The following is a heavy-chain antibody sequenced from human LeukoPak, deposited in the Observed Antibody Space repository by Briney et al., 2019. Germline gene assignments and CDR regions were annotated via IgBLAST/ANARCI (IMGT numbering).Heavy chain of an antibody. CDR2: IRYDGSNK. CDR1: GFTFSSYG. CDR3: AKELYDILTGDYQGFDY. V-gene: IGHV3-30*02. D-gene: IGHD3-9*01. J-gene: IGHJ4*02. Sequence: GGSLRLSCAASGFTFSSYGMHWVRQAPGKGLEWVAFIRYDGSNKYHADSVKGRFTISRDNSKNTLYLQMNSLRAEDTAVYYCAKELYDILTGDYQGFDYWGQGTLVTVSS.